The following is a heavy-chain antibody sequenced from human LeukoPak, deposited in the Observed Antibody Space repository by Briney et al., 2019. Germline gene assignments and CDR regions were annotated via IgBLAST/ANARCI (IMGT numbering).Heavy chain of an antibody. Sequence: ASVKVSCKASGYTFTRYGISWVRQAPGQGLEWMGWIGTYDGNTNYAQKLQGRVSMTTDTSATTAYMEPRNLRSDDTAVYYCARERVARGENFDYWGQGTLVTVSS. D-gene: IGHD3-10*01. J-gene: IGHJ4*02. V-gene: IGHV1-18*04. CDR3: ARERVARGENFDY. CDR2: IGTYDGNT. CDR1: GYTFTRYG.